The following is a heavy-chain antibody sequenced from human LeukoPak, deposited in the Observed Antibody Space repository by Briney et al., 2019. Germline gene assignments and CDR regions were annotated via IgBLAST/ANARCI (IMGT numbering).Heavy chain of an antibody. CDR1: GGTFSSYA. J-gene: IGHJ4*02. V-gene: IGHV1-69*01. CDR3: ARGKGGSGSYSPYYFDY. D-gene: IGHD3-10*01. CDR2: IIPIFGTA. Sequence: ASVKVSCKASGGTFSSYAISWVRQAPGQGLEWMGGIIPIFGTANYAQKFQGRVTIAADESTSTAYMELSSLRSEDTAVYYCARGKGGSGSYSPYYFDYWGQGTLVTVSS.